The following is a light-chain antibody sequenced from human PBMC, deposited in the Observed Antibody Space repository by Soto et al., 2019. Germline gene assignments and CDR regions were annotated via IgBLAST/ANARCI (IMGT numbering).Light chain of an antibody. CDR3: KQFNNYPIT. CDR2: DAS. CDR1: QGISSA. J-gene: IGKJ5*01. Sequence: AIQLTQSPSSLSASVGDRVTITCRASQGISSALAWYQQKPGKAPKSLIYDASSLESGVPSRFSGSGSGTAFTLTISSLQPEDFATYYCKQFNNYPITFGQGTRLEIK. V-gene: IGKV1D-13*01.